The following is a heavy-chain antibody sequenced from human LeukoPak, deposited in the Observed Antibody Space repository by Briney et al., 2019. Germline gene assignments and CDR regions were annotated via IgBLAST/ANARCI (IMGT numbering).Heavy chain of an antibody. J-gene: IGHJ3*02. Sequence: GASVKVSCKASGYTFTSYYMHWVRQAPGQGLEWMGIINPSGGSTSYAQKFQGRVTMTRDTSTSTVYMELSSLRSEDTAVYYCARASITIFGVVMSAFDIWGPGTMVTVSS. CDR1: GYTFTSYY. CDR2: INPSGGST. V-gene: IGHV1-46*01. D-gene: IGHD3-3*01. CDR3: ARASITIFGVVMSAFDI.